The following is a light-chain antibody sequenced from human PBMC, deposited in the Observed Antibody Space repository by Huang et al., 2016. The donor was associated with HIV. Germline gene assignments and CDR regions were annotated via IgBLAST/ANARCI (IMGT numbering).Light chain of an antibody. V-gene: IGKV3-15*01. J-gene: IGKJ2*01. CDR3: HQYNNWPRT. Sequence: EIVMTQSPATLSVSPGEGATLSCRASQSVSNHLAWYQQKPGQAPRLLIDGASIRATGVPARFSGGGSGTEFSLTISSLQSEDFAIYYCHQYNNWPRTFGQGTKLDFK. CDR1: QSVSNH. CDR2: GAS.